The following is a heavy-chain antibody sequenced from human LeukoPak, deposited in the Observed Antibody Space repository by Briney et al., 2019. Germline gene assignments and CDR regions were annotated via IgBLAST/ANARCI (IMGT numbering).Heavy chain of an antibody. Sequence: GGSLRLSCAASGFTFNAYSMHWVRQAPGKGLEWVALISFDGGNKFYADSVKGRFTISRDNSKNTLYLQMNSLRAEDTAVYYCAKLWDYNWNYEFDYWGQGTLVTVSS. CDR1: GFTFNAYS. D-gene: IGHD1-7*01. CDR2: ISFDGGNK. J-gene: IGHJ4*02. V-gene: IGHV3-30-3*02. CDR3: AKLWDYNWNYEFDY.